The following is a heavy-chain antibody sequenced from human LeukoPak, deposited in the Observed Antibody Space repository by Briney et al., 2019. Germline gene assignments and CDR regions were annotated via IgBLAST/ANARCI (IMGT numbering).Heavy chain of an antibody. Sequence: GASVKVSCKASGYTFISYYMHWVRQAPGQGLEWMGIITPSGGSTTYAQNFQGRVTVTRDTSTSTVYMELSSLRSEDTAVYYCARDWLHYSGSNYYYMDVWGKGTTVTVSS. D-gene: IGHD3-10*01. V-gene: IGHV1-46*03. CDR1: GYTFISYY. CDR2: ITPSGGST. J-gene: IGHJ6*03. CDR3: ARDWLHYSGSNYYYMDV.